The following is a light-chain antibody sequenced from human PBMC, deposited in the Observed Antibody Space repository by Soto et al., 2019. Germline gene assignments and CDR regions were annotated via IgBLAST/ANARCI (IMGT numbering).Light chain of an antibody. V-gene: IGKV3-15*01. Sequence: EIVLTQSPSTLSFSPGERATLSCRASERIYRAYLGWYQQKPGQAPRLLIQDASTRATGIPARFSGSGSGTEFTLTISSLQSEDFAVYYCHLYNTWPITFGQGTRLEIK. CDR2: DAS. CDR1: ERIYRAY. J-gene: IGKJ5*01. CDR3: HLYNTWPIT.